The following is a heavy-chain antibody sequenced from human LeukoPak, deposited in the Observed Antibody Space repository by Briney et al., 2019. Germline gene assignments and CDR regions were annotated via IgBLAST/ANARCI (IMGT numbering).Heavy chain of an antibody. J-gene: IGHJ4*02. CDR3: ARMTSSGWYAAGYYFDY. V-gene: IGHV1-8*01. CDR2: MNPNSDNT. CDR1: GYTFTSYD. D-gene: IGHD6-19*01. Sequence: GASVKVSCKASGYTFTSYDINWVRQATGQGLEWMGWMNPNSDNTGYAQKFQGRVTMTRNTSISTAYMELSSLRSEDTAVYYCARMTSSGWYAAGYYFDYWGQGTLVTVSS.